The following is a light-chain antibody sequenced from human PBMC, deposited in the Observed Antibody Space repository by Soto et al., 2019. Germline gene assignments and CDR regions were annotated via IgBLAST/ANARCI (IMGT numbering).Light chain of an antibody. CDR3: QEYKNAPLT. CDR2: AAS. V-gene: IGKV1-27*01. Sequence: DIQMTQSPSSLSASVGDRVTITCRASQHISNYLAWYQQKPGEVPKLLIYAASSLQSGVPSRFSGRGSGTDFTLIISSLQPEDVATYYCQEYKNAPLTFGGGTKVEIK. CDR1: QHISNY. J-gene: IGKJ4*01.